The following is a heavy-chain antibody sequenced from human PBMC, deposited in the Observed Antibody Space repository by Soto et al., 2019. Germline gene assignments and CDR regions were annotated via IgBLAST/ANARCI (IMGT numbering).Heavy chain of an antibody. Sequence: VASVKVSCKASGYTFTGYYIHWVRQAPRQGLEWMGWINPNSGGTNYAQKFQGWVTMTRDTSISTAYMELSRLRSDDTAVYYCARDKVGATTHVSYYYYGMDVWGQGTTVTVS. CDR2: INPNSGGT. CDR1: GYTFTGYY. D-gene: IGHD1-26*01. V-gene: IGHV1-2*04. J-gene: IGHJ6*02. CDR3: ARDKVGATTHVSYYYYGMDV.